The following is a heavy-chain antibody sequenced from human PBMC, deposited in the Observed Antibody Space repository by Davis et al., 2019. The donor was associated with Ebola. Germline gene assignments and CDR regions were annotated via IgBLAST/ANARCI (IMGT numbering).Heavy chain of an antibody. D-gene: IGHD2-15*01. J-gene: IGHJ3*01. V-gene: IGHV3-30*19. CDR1: GFTFSSYG. CDR2: ISDDGRSF. CDR3: ARDNPRCSGDACYTDDAFDV. Sequence: GGSLRLSCAASGFTFSSYGIHWVRQVPGKGLEWLAVISDDGRSFFERDSVKGRFTMSRDNSINTVYLRVSSLRTEDTAVYYCARDNPRCSGDACYTDDAFDVWGQGTLVTVSS.